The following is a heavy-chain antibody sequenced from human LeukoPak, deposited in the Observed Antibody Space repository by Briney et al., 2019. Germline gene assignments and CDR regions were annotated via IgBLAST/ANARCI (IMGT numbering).Heavy chain of an antibody. D-gene: IGHD6-19*01. V-gene: IGHV1-18*01. CDR3: ARDREAVAHNYYYYYGMDV. CDR2: ISAYNGNT. CDR1: GYTFTSYG. J-gene: IGHJ6*02. Sequence: ASVKVSCKASGYTFTSYGISWVRQAPGQGLEWMGWISAYNGNTNYAQKLQGRVTMTTDTSTSTAYMELRSLRSDDTAVYYCARDREAVAHNYYYYYGMDVWGQGTTVTVSS.